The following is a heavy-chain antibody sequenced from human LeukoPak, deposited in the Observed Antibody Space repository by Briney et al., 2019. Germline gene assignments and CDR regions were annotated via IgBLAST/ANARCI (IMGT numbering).Heavy chain of an antibody. CDR3: ARHGTPAAAGSVFDV. V-gene: IGHV5-51*01. J-gene: IGHJ3*01. CDR1: GYRFSDYC. D-gene: IGHD6-13*01. CDR2: IYPIGSHN. Sequence: PGGSLKISCKGSGYRFSDYCIGWVRQMPGKGLEWMGVIYPIGSHNKYRPSFQGQVTISADKSISTAHRQWSSLKASDTAIYYCARHGTPAAAGSVFDVWGQGTVVTVSS.